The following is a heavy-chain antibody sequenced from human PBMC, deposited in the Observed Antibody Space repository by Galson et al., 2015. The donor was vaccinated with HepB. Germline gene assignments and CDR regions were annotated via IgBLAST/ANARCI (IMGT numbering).Heavy chain of an antibody. CDR3: ARNQYSSSPHFHY. J-gene: IGHJ4*02. D-gene: IGHD6-6*01. CDR2: IYHSGYT. CDR1: GASISSYY. V-gene: IGHV4-59*01. Sequence: SETLSLTCTVSGASISSYYWTWIRQPPGKGLEWIGHIYHSGYTKYNPSLKRQVTISMDTSNNQFSLRLTFVTAADTAVYYCARNQYSSSPHFHYWSQGTLLTVSS.